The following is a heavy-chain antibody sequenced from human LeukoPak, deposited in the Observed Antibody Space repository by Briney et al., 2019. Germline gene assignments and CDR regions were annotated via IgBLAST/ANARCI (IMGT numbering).Heavy chain of an antibody. Sequence: GGSMRLSCVGSGFTFARHSMNWVRQAQGKGLEWISYISSSSSHMYYSDSVKGRFTISRDNAKNSVYLQMNSLRAGDTAVYFWARDGAGDNWVDCWGQGTLVSVSS. D-gene: IGHD5-24*01. CDR1: GFTFARHS. J-gene: IGHJ4*02. V-gene: IGHV3-48*01. CDR3: ARDGAGDNWVDC. CDR2: ISSSSSHM.